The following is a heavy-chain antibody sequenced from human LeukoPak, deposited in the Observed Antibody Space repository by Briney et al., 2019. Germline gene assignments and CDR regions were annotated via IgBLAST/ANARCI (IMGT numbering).Heavy chain of an antibody. CDR3: ARGGGLDV. D-gene: IGHD3-16*01. V-gene: IGHV3-7*03. Sequence: GGSLRLSCAASGFTFSSYWMNWARQAPGKGLEWVASINHNGNVNYYVDSVKSRFTISRDNAKNSLYLQMSNLRAEDTAVYFCARGGGLDVWGQGATVTVSS. J-gene: IGHJ6*02. CDR1: GFTFSSYW. CDR2: INHNGNVN.